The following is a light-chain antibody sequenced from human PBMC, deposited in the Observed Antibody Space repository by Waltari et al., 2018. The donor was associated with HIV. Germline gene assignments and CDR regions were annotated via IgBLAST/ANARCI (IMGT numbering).Light chain of an antibody. CDR3: YTYAGSGTCV. CDR1: DSDIGSYHL. CDR2: EGN. V-gene: IGLV2-23*01. J-gene: IGLJ1*01. Sequence: QSALTQPASVSGSPGQSIDISCAGSDSDIGSYHLLSWFQQHPGKATTVVIYEGNRRPSDVSDRFSGSRSGTSASLTISGLQAEDEADYFCYTYAGSGTCVFGTGTRVTVL.